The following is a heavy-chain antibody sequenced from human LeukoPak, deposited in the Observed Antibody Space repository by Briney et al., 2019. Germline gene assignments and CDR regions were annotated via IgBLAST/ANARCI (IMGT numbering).Heavy chain of an antibody. D-gene: IGHD5-12*01. CDR1: GFTFSSYA. J-gene: IGHJ4*02. Sequence: PGGSLRLSCVASGFTFSSYAMCTVRQAPGKGLEWVSAISGSGDTTYYTDSVKGRFSISRDNSKNTLYLQMNSLRAEDTAVYYCARERESRYGAYDLGDNWGQGTLVTVSS. CDR3: ARERESRYGAYDLGDN. V-gene: IGHV3-23*01. CDR2: ISGSGDTT.